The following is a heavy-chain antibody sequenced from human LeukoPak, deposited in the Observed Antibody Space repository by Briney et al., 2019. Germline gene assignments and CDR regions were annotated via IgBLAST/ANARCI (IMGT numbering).Heavy chain of an antibody. CDR3: ARHLEYSSSGGSFDY. Sequence: GESLRISCKGSGYSFTSYWIGWVRQMPGKGLEWIGIIYPGDSDTRYSPSFQGQVTISADKSISTAYLQWSSLKASDTAMYYCARHLEYSSSGGSFDYWGQGTLVTVSS. J-gene: IGHJ4*02. D-gene: IGHD6-6*01. CDR2: IYPGDSDT. V-gene: IGHV5-51*01. CDR1: GYSFTSYW.